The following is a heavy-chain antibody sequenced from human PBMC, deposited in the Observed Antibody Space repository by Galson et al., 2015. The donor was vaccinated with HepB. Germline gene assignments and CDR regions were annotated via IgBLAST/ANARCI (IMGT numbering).Heavy chain of an antibody. J-gene: IGHJ3*02. CDR1: GFTFSSYW. Sequence: SLRLSCAASGFTFSSYWMHWVRQAPGRGLVWVSRINSDGSSTSYADSVKGRFTISRDNAKNTLYLQMNSLRAEDTAVYYCARAYYYDSSGSFAFDIWGQGTMVTVSS. CDR3: ARAYYYDSSGSFAFDI. V-gene: IGHV3-74*01. D-gene: IGHD3-22*01. CDR2: INSDGSST.